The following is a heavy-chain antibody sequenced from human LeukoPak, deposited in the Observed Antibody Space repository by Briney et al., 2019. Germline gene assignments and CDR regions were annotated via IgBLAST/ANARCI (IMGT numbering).Heavy chain of an antibody. J-gene: IGHJ4*02. CDR1: GFTFSSYG. D-gene: IGHD6-13*01. Sequence: GRCLRLSCAASGFTFSSYGMHWVRQAPGKGLEWVAVISYDGSNKYYADSVKGRFTISRDNSKNTLYLQMNSLRAEDTAVYYCAKDRNIAAAGLIDYWGQGTLVTVSS. CDR3: AKDRNIAAAGLIDY. V-gene: IGHV3-30*18. CDR2: ISYDGSNK.